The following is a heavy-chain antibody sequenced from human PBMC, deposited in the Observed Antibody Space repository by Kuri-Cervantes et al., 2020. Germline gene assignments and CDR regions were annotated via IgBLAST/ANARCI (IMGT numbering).Heavy chain of an antibody. CDR2: IYPGDSDT. V-gene: IGHV5-51*01. J-gene: IGHJ6*02. D-gene: IGHD3-10*01. CDR3: ARFGARSPYYYGSGSPGAPNYYYYYGMDV. Sequence: GGSLRLSCKGSGNSFTSYWIGWVRQMPGKGLEWMGIIYPGDSDTRYSPSFQGQVTISADKSISTAYLQWSSLKASDTAMYYCARFGARSPYYYGSGSPGAPNYYYYYGMDVWGQGTTVTVSS. CDR1: GNSFTSYW.